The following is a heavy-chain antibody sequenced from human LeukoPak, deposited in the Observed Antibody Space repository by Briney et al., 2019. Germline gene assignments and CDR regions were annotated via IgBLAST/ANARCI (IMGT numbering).Heavy chain of an antibody. D-gene: IGHD3-9*01. Sequence: SETLSLTCTVSGGSISSYYWSWIRQPPGKGLEWIGYIYYSGSTNYNPSLKSQVTISVDTSKNQFSLKLSSVTAADTAVYYCARHHFYDILTGYAWFDPWGQGTLVTVSS. CDR1: GGSISSYY. V-gene: IGHV4-59*08. CDR2: IYYSGST. CDR3: ARHHFYDILTGYAWFDP. J-gene: IGHJ5*02.